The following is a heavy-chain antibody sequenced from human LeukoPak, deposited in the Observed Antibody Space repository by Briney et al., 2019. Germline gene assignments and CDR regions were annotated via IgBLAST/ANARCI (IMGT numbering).Heavy chain of an antibody. CDR1: GGSISSGGYY. J-gene: IGHJ6*03. CDR3: ARGPSSITTWGINYMDV. V-gene: IGHV4-30-2*01. Sequence: SETLSLTCTVSGGSISSGGYYWSWIRQPPGKGLEWIGYIYHSGSTYYNPSLKSRVTISVDRSKNQFSLKLSSVTAADTAVYYCARGPSSITTWGINYMDVWGKGTTVTVSS. D-gene: IGHD1-14*01. CDR2: IYHSGST.